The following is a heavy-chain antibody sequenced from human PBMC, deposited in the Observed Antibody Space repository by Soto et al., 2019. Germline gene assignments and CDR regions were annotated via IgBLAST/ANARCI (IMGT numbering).Heavy chain of an antibody. D-gene: IGHD2-2*01. J-gene: IGHJ5*02. CDR2: INAGNGNT. V-gene: IGHV1-3*01. Sequence: QVQLVQSGAEVKKPGASVKVSCKTSGYTFTSYAMHWVRQAPGQRLEWMGWINAGNGNTKYSRKFQARDTITRDTSGSTAYMELSSLRTEDTAVYYCAREYPSGWDIVVVPAATHWFDPWGQGTLVTVFS. CDR3: AREYPSGWDIVVVPAATHWFDP. CDR1: GYTFTSYA.